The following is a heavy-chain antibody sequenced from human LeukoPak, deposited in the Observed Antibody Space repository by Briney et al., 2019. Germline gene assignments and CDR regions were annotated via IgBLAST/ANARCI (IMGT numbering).Heavy chain of an antibody. CDR3: ARDHYYDSSVAPLSYGMDV. Sequence: SETLSLTGTVSGGSISSYYWSWIRQPPGKGLEWIGYIYYSGTTNYNPSLKSRVTISEETSNNEFFLKLSSGTAATAGVYSCARDHYYDSSVAPLSYGMDVWRQGTTVTVCS. V-gene: IGHV4-59*01. D-gene: IGHD3-22*01. CDR2: IYYSGTT. CDR1: GGSISSYY. J-gene: IGHJ6*02.